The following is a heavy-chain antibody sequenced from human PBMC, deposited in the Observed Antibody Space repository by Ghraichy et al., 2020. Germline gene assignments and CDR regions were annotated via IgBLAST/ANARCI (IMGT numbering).Heavy chain of an antibody. Sequence: GGSLRLSCEASGFTFSRFSMTWVRQAPGKGLESIAYIRPDGGDIFYADSMKGRFTISRDNARNSLYLQITSLRDEDTAIYYCARDQYWTFDSWRRGILITVSS. CDR3: ARDQYWTFDS. D-gene: IGHD1-1*01. J-gene: IGHJ4*02. CDR2: IRPDGGDI. V-gene: IGHV3-48*02. CDR1: GFTFSRFS.